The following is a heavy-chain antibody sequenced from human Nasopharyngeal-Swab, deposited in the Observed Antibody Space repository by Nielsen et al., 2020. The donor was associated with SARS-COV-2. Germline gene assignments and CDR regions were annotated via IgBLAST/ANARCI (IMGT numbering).Heavy chain of an antibody. V-gene: IGHV3-48*03. CDR1: GFTFSAYD. CDR2: ISSTGSTI. D-gene: IGHD4-17*01. J-gene: IGHJ2*01. CDR3: ARDGNLRTVRYFDL. Sequence: GGSLRLSCAASGFTFSAYDMNWVRQAPGKGLEWVSYISSTGSTINYADSVKGRVTISRDNAKNSLYLQMNSLRADDTAVYYCARDGNLRTVRYFDLWGRGSLVTVSS.